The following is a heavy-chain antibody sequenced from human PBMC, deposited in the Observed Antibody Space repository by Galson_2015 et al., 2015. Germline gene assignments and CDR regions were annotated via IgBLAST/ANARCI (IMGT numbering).Heavy chain of an antibody. Sequence: SVKVSCKASGYTFTSYYMYWVRQAPGQGLEWMGIINVSGGVTRYAQKFQGRVTMTRDTSTSTVYMELSSLTSEDTALYYCARAKDISGWYAGDYWGQGTLVTVSS. CDR2: INVSGGVT. CDR1: GYTFTSYY. J-gene: IGHJ4*02. V-gene: IGHV1-46*01. CDR3: ARAKDISGWYAGDY. D-gene: IGHD6-19*01.